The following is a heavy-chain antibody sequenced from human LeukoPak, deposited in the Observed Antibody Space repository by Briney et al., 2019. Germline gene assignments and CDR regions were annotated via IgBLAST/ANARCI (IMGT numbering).Heavy chain of an antibody. CDR1: GYTFTSYY. D-gene: IGHD2-8*01. V-gene: IGHV1-46*01. Sequence: ASVKVSCKASGYTFTSYYMHWVRQAPGQGLEWMGIINPSGGSTSHAQKFQGRVTMTRDTSTSTVYLELSSPRSEDTAVYYCARYEGAYYFDYWGQGTLVTVSS. CDR2: INPSGGST. CDR3: ARYEGAYYFDY. J-gene: IGHJ4*02.